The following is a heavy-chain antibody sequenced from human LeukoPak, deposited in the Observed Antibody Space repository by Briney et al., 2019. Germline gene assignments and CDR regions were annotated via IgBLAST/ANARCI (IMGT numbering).Heavy chain of an antibody. Sequence: GGSLRLSCAVSGFTFSSYAMSWVRQAPGKGLEWVSAISSSGDNTYYADSVKGRFTISRDNSKNTLYLQMNSPRAEDTAVYYCAKGPPTGYGSSWFDYWGQGTLVTVSS. CDR1: GFTFSSYA. V-gene: IGHV3-23*01. J-gene: IGHJ4*02. D-gene: IGHD6-13*01. CDR3: AKGPPTGYGSSWFDY. CDR2: ISSSGDNT.